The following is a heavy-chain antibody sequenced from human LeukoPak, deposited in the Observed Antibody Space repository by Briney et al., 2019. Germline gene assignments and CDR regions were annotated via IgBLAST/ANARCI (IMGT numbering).Heavy chain of an antibody. J-gene: IGHJ4*02. Sequence: PGGSLRLSCTTSGLTFSTSGFNWVRQARGKGLEWVASIGPTGFDRYHADSIKGRFTISRDNANNFLYLQMDSLRAEDTAVYYCATETNGRHYDYWGQGTLLTVSS. V-gene: IGHV3-21*06. D-gene: IGHD1-14*01. CDR3: ATETNGRHYDY. CDR2: IGPTGFDR. CDR1: GLTFSTSG.